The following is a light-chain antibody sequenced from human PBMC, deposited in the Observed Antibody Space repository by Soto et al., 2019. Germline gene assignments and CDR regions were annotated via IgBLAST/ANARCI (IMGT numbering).Light chain of an antibody. V-gene: IGKV3-20*01. CDR1: QSVSIN. J-gene: IGKJ1*01. CDR3: QRYDSLRT. CDR2: DAS. Sequence: EVVLTQSPGTLSLSPGERASLSCRASQSVSINLAWYQQKPGQAPRLLIYDASNRATGIPDRFSGSGSGTDFTLTITRLEPEDFAMYYCQRYDSLRTFGQGTKVDIK.